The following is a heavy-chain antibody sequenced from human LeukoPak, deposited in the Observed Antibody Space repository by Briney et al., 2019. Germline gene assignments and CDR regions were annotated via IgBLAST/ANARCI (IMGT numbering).Heavy chain of an antibody. D-gene: IGHD3-3*01. J-gene: IGHJ3*02. CDR1: GYTFTSYG. Sequence: ASVKVSCKASGYTFTSYGISWVRQAPGQGPEWMGWISAYNGNTNYAQKLQGRVAMTTDTSTSTAYMELRSLRSDDTAVYYCARAERITIFGVVIRTDAFDIWGQGTMVTVSS. CDR2: ISAYNGNT. CDR3: ARAERITIFGVVIRTDAFDI. V-gene: IGHV1-18*01.